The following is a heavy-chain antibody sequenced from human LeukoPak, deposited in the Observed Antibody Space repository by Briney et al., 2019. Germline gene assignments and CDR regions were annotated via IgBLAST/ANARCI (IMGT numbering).Heavy chain of an antibody. CDR3: ARVYSGSYYYYMDV. J-gene: IGHJ6*03. V-gene: IGHV3-21*01. CDR1: GFTFNNYN. Sequence: PGGSLRLSGAASGFTFNNYNMNWVRQAPGKGLEGVSSISSISSSYIYYADSVKGRFTISRDNAKNSLYLHMNSLRAEDTAVYYCARVYSGSYYYYMDVWGKGTTVTVSS. D-gene: IGHD1-26*01. CDR2: ISSISSSYI.